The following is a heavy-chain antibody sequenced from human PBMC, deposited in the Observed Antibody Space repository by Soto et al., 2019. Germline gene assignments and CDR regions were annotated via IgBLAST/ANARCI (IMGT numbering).Heavy chain of an antibody. J-gene: IGHJ6*03. CDR2: IYYSGST. CDR1: GGSISSYY. D-gene: IGHD3-3*01. V-gene: IGHV4-59*01. Sequence: QVQLQESGPGLVKPSETLSLTCTVSGGSISSYYWSWIRQPPGKGLEWIGDIYYSGSTNYNPSLKSRVTISVDTSKNQFSLKLSSVTAADTAVYYCARVGPSFGGLHYYYYYMDVWGKGTTVTVSS. CDR3: ARVGPSFGGLHYYYYYMDV.